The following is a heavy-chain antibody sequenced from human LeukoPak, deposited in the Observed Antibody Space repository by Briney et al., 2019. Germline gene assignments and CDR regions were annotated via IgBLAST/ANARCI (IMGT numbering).Heavy chain of an antibody. Sequence: PGGSLRLSCEASGFTFSSYWMHWVRQAPGKGLVWVSRINSDGSSTSYADSVKGRFTISRDNAKNTLYLQMNSLGAEDTAVYYCVRGENTAMVTAADYWGQGTLVTVSS. CDR2: INSDGSST. V-gene: IGHV3-74*01. CDR1: GFTFSSYW. CDR3: VRGENTAMVTAADY. J-gene: IGHJ4*02. D-gene: IGHD5-18*01.